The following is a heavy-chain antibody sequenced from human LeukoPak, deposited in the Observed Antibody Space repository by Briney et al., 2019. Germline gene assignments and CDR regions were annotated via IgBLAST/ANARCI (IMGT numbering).Heavy chain of an antibody. D-gene: IGHD1-26*01. CDR3: ARDLQSWELQDSGFGY. CDR1: GGTFSSYA. J-gene: IGHJ4*02. V-gene: IGHV1-69*05. CDR2: IIPIFGTA. Sequence: ASVKVSCKASGGTFSSYAISWVRQAPGQGLEWMGGIIPIFGTANYAQKFQGRVTITTDESTSTAYMELSSLRSEDTAVYYCARDLQSWELQDSGFGYWGQGTLVTVSS.